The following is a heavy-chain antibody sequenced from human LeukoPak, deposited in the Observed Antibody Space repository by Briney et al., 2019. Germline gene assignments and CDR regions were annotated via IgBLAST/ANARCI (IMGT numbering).Heavy chain of an antibody. CDR3: ARALVLISYFDWLSYYFDY. CDR2: IYYSGST. CDR1: GGSISRSSYY. Sequence: SETLSLTCTGYGGSISRSSYYWGWIRQPPGKGLEWIGTIYYSGSTYYNPSLKSRVTMSVDTSKNQFSLKLSSVTAADTAVYYCARALVLISYFDWLSYYFDYWGQGTLVTVSS. J-gene: IGHJ4*02. D-gene: IGHD3-9*01. V-gene: IGHV4-39*07.